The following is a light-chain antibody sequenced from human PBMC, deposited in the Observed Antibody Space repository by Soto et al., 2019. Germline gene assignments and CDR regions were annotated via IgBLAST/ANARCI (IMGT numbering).Light chain of an antibody. CDR2: DAS. J-gene: IGKJ3*01. V-gene: IGKV3-11*01. Sequence: EIVLTQSPATLSLSPGERATLSCRASQSVSSYLAWYQQKPGQAPRLLIYDASNRATGIPARFSGSGSGTDFTLTISSLEPEDFAVYYCQQRSNWSSFGPGTKVDI. CDR1: QSVSSY. CDR3: QQRSNWSS.